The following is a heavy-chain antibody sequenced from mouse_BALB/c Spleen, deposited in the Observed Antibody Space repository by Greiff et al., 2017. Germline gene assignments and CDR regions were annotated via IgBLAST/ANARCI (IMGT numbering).Heavy chain of an antibody. CDR3: AREGGGNYVSYFDY. CDR1: GFSLTSYG. D-gene: IGHD2-1*01. V-gene: IGHV2-9*02. CDR2: IWAGGST. J-gene: IGHJ2*01. Sequence: VQLVESGPGLVAPSQSLSITCTVSGFSLTSYGVHWVRQPPGKGLEWLGVIWAGGSTNYNSALMSRLSISKDNSKSRVFLKMNSLQTDDTAMYYCAREGGGNYVSYFDYWGQGTTLTVSS.